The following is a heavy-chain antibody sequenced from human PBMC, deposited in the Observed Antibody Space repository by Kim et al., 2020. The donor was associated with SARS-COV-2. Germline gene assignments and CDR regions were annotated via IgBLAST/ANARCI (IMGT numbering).Heavy chain of an antibody. J-gene: IGHJ4*02. V-gene: IGHV4-61*01. CDR2: IYYSGST. CDR3: ARAGEGYYGSGSYFPFDY. CDR1: GGSVSSGSYY. Sequence: SETLSLTCTVSGGSVSSGSYYWSWIRQPPGKGLEWIGYIYYSGSTNYNPSLKSRVTISVDTSKNQFSLKLSSVTAADTAVYYCARAGEGYYGSGSYFPFDYWGQGTLVTVSS. D-gene: IGHD3-10*01.